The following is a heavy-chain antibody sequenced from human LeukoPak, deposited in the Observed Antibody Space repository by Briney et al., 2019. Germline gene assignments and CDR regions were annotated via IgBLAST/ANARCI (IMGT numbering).Heavy chain of an antibody. D-gene: IGHD2-8*02. CDR3: ARGRCTGGVCWRRYYFDY. Sequence: ASVKVSCKASGYTFTGYYMHWVRQAPGQGLEWMGWINPNSGGTNYAQKFQGRVTMTRDTSISTAYMELSRLRSDDTAVYYCARGRCTGGVCWRRYYFDYWGQGTLVTVSS. CDR2: INPNSGGT. V-gene: IGHV1-2*02. CDR1: GYTFTGYY. J-gene: IGHJ4*02.